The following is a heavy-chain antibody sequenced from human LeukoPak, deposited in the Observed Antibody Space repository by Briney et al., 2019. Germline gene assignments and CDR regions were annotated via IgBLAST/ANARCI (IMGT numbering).Heavy chain of an antibody. Sequence: GASVKVSCKATGYTFTGQYMQWVRQAPGQGLEWMGWIDPKSGGTNYAQKFQGRGTIIRDMSTSTVYMELSSLRSEDTAVYYCARDLYSSSSTFDYWGQGTLVTVSS. J-gene: IGHJ4*02. CDR3: ARDLYSSSSTFDY. CDR1: GYTFTGQY. D-gene: IGHD6-6*01. CDR2: IDPKSGGT. V-gene: IGHV1-2*02.